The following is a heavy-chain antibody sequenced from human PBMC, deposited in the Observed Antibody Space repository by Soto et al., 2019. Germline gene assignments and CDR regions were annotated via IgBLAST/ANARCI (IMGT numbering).Heavy chain of an antibody. J-gene: IGHJ4*02. Sequence: QLQLQESGPGLVKPSETLSLTCTVSGGSISSSSYYWGWIRQPPGKGLEWIGSIYYSGSTYYSPSLKSRVTISVDTSKNQFSLKLSSVTAADTAVYYCARMGIAAAGMLDYWGQGTLVTVSS. CDR3: ARMGIAAAGMLDY. V-gene: IGHV4-39*01. CDR2: IYYSGST. CDR1: GGSISSSSYY. D-gene: IGHD6-13*01.